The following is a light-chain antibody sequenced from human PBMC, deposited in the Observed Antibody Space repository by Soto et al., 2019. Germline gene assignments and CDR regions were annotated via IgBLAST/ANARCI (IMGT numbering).Light chain of an antibody. Sequence: PPSLSASLGYRVTITCRASQGISYYLAWYQQKPGKGPKLLIYDATILQSGVPSRFSGSGSGTDFTLTISSLQPEDVATYYCLKYNGAFSFGPGTKVH. CDR3: LKYNGAFS. J-gene: IGKJ3*01. CDR2: DAT. V-gene: IGKV1-27*01. CDR1: QGISYY.